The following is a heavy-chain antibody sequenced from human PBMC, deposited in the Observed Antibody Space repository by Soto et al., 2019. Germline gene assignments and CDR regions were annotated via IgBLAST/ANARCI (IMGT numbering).Heavy chain of an antibody. V-gene: IGHV1-69*01. Sequence: QVQLVQSGAEVKNPGSSVKVSCKASGDTFSSYAISWVRQAPGQGLEWMGGFIPIFGTANYAQNFQGRVTITADETTSTAYMELSSLRSEDTAVYYCARFPARGSGWSVGSYYYYGMDVWGQGTTVTVSS. J-gene: IGHJ6*02. D-gene: IGHD6-13*01. CDR3: ARFPARGSGWSVGSYYYYGMDV. CDR2: FIPIFGTA. CDR1: GDTFSSYA.